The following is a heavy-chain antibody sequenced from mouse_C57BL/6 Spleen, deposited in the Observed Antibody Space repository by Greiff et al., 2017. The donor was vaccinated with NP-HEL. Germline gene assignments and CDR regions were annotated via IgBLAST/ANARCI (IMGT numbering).Heavy chain of an antibody. CDR3: ARERLGFAY. Sequence: EVKLMESGGGLVKPGGSLKLSCAASGFTFSSYAMSWVRQTPEKRLEWVATISDGGSYTYYPDNVKGRFTISRDNAKNNLYLQMSHLKSEDTAMYYCARERLGFAYWGQGTLVTVSA. CDR2: ISDGGSYT. CDR1: GFTFSSYA. V-gene: IGHV5-4*01. D-gene: IGHD4-1*01. J-gene: IGHJ3*01.